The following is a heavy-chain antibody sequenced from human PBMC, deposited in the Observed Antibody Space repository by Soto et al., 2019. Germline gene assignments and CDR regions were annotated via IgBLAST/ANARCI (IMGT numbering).Heavy chain of an antibody. Sequence: SVKVSCKASGGTFSSYTISWVRQAPGQGLEWMGRIIPILGIANYAQKFQGRVTITADKSTSTAYMELSSLRSEDTAVYYCAREGRGIAAAGTGSRFDPWGQGTLVIVSS. V-gene: IGHV1-69*04. CDR1: GGTFSSYT. CDR3: AREGRGIAAAGTGSRFDP. J-gene: IGHJ5*02. D-gene: IGHD6-13*01. CDR2: IIPILGIA.